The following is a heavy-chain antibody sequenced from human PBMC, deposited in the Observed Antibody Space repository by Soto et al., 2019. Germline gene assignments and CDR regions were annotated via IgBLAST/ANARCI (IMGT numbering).Heavy chain of an antibody. CDR3: AREAIVPSSGTGPFDY. J-gene: IGHJ4*02. CDR2: INPSGGST. D-gene: IGHD2-8*01. CDR1: GYTFTSYY. V-gene: IGHV1-46*03. Sequence: ASVKVSCKASGYTFTSYYMHWVRQAPGQGLEWMGIINPSGGSTSYAQKFQGRVTMTRDTSTSTVYMELSSLRSEDTAVCYCAREAIVPSSGTGPFDYWGQGTLVTVSS.